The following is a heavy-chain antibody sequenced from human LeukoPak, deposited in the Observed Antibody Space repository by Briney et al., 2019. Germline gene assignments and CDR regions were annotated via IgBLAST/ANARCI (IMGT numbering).Heavy chain of an antibody. CDR2: INYGGST. V-gene: IGHV4-39*01. Sequence: PSETLSLTCSVSDDSISSDNYYWGWIRQPPGKGLEWIGIINYGGSTYYNPSLRSRVTISVATSQNQVSLKLTSVTATDTAVYYCARHPWMQLWDTREPDAFDIWGQGTMVTVSS. J-gene: IGHJ3*02. CDR3: ARHPWMQLWDTREPDAFDI. D-gene: IGHD5-18*01. CDR1: DDSISSDNYY.